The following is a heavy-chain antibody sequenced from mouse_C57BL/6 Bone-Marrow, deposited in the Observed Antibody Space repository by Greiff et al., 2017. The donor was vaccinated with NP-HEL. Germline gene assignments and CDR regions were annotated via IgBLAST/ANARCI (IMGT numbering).Heavy chain of an antibody. J-gene: IGHJ1*03. CDR3: AVIYYDNERGYFDV. CDR2: IWRGGST. D-gene: IGHD2-4*01. Sequence: QVQLQQSGPGLVQPSQSLSITCTVSGFSLTSYGVHWVRQSPGKGLEWLGVIWRGGSTDYNAAFMSRLSITKDNSKSQVFFKMNSLQADDTATHDCAVIYYDNERGYFDVWGTGTTVTVSS. CDR1: GFSLTSYG. V-gene: IGHV2-5*01.